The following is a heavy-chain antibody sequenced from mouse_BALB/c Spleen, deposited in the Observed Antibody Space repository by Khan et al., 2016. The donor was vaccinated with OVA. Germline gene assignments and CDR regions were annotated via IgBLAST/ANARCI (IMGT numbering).Heavy chain of an antibody. D-gene: IGHD1-1*01. Sequence: VQLKESGPGLVKPSQSLSLTCTVNGYSITSNYAWNWIRQFPGNKLEWMGYISYSGSPTYNPSLKSRLSITRDTSKNQFFLLLHSVTTEDSATYYCARGNYYGYALDYWGQGTSVTVSS. V-gene: IGHV3-2*02. CDR3: ARGNYYGYALDY. CDR1: GYSITSNYA. J-gene: IGHJ4*01. CDR2: ISYSGSP.